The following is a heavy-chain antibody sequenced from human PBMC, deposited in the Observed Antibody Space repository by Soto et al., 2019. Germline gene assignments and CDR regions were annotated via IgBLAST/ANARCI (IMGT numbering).Heavy chain of an antibody. Sequence: QVQLVQSEAEVKKPGSSVKVSCKASGGTFSSYAISWVRQAPGQGLEWMGGIIPIFGTANYAQKFQGRVTITADESTSTAYMELNSLRSEDTAVYYCARGGYCTNGVCYTHYYYGMDVWGQGTTVTVSS. CDR2: IIPIFGTA. V-gene: IGHV1-69*01. CDR1: GGTFSSYA. D-gene: IGHD2-8*01. J-gene: IGHJ6*02. CDR3: ARGGYCTNGVCYTHYYYGMDV.